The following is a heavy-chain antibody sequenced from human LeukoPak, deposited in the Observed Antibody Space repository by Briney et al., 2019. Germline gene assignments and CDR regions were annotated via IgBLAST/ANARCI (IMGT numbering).Heavy chain of an antibody. J-gene: IGHJ2*01. Sequence: GGSLRLSCAASGFTFSSYSMNWVRQAPGKGPEWVSSISSSSYIYYADSVKGRFTISRDNAKNSLYLQMNSLRAEDTAVYYCARDPQQLEYWYFDLWGRGTLVTVSS. D-gene: IGHD6-13*01. V-gene: IGHV3-21*01. CDR3: ARDPQQLEYWYFDL. CDR2: ISSSSYI. CDR1: GFTFSSYS.